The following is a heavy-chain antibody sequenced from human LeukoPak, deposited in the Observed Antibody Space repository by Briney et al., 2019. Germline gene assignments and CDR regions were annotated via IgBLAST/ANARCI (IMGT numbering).Heavy chain of an antibody. CDR2: IIPIFTTT. V-gene: IGHV1-69*05. CDR1: GYTFTGYY. D-gene: IGHD2-15*01. J-gene: IGHJ1*01. Sequence: GASVKVSCMASGYTFTGYYMHWVRQAPGQGLEWMGRIIPIFTTTNYAQKFQGRVTITTDESTSTAYMELSSLRSEDTALYYCATVTCSGGSCYEDSWGQGTLITVSS. CDR3: ATVTCSGGSCYEDS.